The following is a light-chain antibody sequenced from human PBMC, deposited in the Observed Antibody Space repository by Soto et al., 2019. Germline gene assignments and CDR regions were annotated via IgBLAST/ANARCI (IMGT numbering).Light chain of an antibody. CDR2: DAS. CDR3: QQSFSSLLS. J-gene: IGKJ4*01. Sequence: DIQMTQSPSSLSASVGDRVTITCRASQTISTYVTWYQQKPGKAPKALISDASTLQSGVPSRFSGSGSGTDFTLIISSLQPEDIATYYCQQSFSSLLSFGGGTQGEIK. CDR1: QTISTY. V-gene: IGKV1-39*01.